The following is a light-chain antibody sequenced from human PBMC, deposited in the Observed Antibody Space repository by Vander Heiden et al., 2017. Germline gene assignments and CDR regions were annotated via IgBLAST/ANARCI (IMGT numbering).Light chain of an antibody. V-gene: IGKV1-8*01. CDR1: QGSSSY. CDR3: QQYYSYPHT. Sequence: PSSFSASTGDRVTITCRASQGSSSYLAWYQQKPGKAPKLLIYAASALQSGVPSRFSGSGSGTDFTLTIGCLQSEDFATYYCQQYYSYPHTFGQGTKLEIK. J-gene: IGKJ2*01. CDR2: AAS.